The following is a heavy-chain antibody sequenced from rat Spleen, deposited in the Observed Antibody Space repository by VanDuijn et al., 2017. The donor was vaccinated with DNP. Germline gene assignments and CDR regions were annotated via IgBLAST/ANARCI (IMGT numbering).Heavy chain of an antibody. CDR2: ISYSGST. CDR1: GFSITTDY. D-gene: IGHD1-4*01. CDR3: ARSTTTRASHYFDY. J-gene: IGHJ2*01. V-gene: IGHV3-1*01. Sequence: EVQLQESGPGLVKPSQSLSLTCSVTGFSITTDYWGWIRQFPGNKMEWMGYISYSGSTSYNPSLKSRISITRDPSKSQFFLQLNSVTTEDTATYYCARSTTTRASHYFDYWGQGVMVTVSS.